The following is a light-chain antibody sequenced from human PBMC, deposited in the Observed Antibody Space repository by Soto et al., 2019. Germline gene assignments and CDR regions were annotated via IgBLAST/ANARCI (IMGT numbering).Light chain of an antibody. CDR3: QQYNTRPYT. CDR1: QSIHSW. Sequence: DFQMTQSSSTLSASVGDRVTITCRASQSIHSWLAWYQQKPGRTPKLLIYKASTLESGVPSRFSGSGSGTEFTLTISSMQPDDFATYYCQQYNTRPYTFGQGTKVDIK. J-gene: IGKJ2*01. V-gene: IGKV1-5*03. CDR2: KAS.